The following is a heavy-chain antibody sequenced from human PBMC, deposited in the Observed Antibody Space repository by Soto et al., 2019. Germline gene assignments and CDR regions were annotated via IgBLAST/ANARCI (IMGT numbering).Heavy chain of an antibody. V-gene: IGHV1-69*01. CDR1: GGTFSSYA. Sequence: QVQLVQSGAEVKKPGSSVKISCKASGGTFSSYAISWVRQAPGQGLEWMGGIIPIFGTANYAQKFQGRVTITAVESTSTAYMELSSLISEDTAVYCCARDHGGSHNWFDPWGQGTLVTVSS. J-gene: IGHJ5*02. CDR2: IIPIFGTA. CDR3: ARDHGGSHNWFDP. D-gene: IGHD2-15*01.